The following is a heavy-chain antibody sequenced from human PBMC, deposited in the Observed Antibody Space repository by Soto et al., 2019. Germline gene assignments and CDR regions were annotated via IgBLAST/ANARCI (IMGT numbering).Heavy chain of an antibody. CDR1: GGSFSGYY. CDR3: ARMSMAAAGQNYYYYGMDV. Sequence: SETLSLTCAVYGGSFSGYYWSWIRQPPGKGLEWIGEINHSGSTNYNPSLKSRVTISVDTSKNQFSLKLSSVTAADTAVYYCARMSMAAAGQNYYYYGMDVWGQGTTVTVSS. CDR2: INHSGST. J-gene: IGHJ6*02. V-gene: IGHV4-34*01. D-gene: IGHD6-13*01.